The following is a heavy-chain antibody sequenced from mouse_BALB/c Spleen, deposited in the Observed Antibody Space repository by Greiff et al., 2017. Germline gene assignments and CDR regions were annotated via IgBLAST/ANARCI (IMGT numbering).Heavy chain of an antibody. CDR2: IYPYNGGT. J-gene: IGHJ4*01. V-gene: IGHV1S29*02. CDR3: ARWGKYGNDAMDY. D-gene: IGHD2-1*01. CDR1: GYTFTDYN. Sequence: VQLKESGPELVKPGASVKISCKASGYTFTDYNMHWVKQSHGKSLEWIGYIYPYNGGTGYNQKFKSKATLTVDNSSSTAYMELRSLTSEDSAVYYCARWGKYGNDAMDYWGQGTSVTVSS.